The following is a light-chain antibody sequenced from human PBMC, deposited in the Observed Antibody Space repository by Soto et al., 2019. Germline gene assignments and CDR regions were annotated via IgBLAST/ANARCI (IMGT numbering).Light chain of an antibody. CDR3: QQYNFWPYT. CDR2: DAS. Sequence: TQSPAKLSSPAGKTATLSSRASPSVSRYLAWYHQKPGQAPRLLIYDASNRATGIPARFSGSGSGTDFTLTISSLQSEDWAVYYGQQYNFWPYTFGQGTRVEIK. V-gene: IGKV3-15*01. CDR1: PSVSRY. J-gene: IGKJ5*01.